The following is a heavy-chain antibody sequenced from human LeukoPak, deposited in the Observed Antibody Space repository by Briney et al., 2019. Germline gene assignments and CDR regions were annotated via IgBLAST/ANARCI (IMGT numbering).Heavy chain of an antibody. V-gene: IGHV4-59*12. CDR1: GGSISSYY. D-gene: IGHD3-22*01. J-gene: IGHJ4*02. Sequence: SETLSLTCTVSGGSISSYYWSWIRQPPGKGLEWIGYIYYSGSTNYNPSLKSRVTISVDTSKNQFSLKLSSVTAADTAVYYCASHTKAYYYDSSGSDYWGQGTLVTVSS. CDR2: IYYSGST. CDR3: ASHTKAYYYDSSGSDY.